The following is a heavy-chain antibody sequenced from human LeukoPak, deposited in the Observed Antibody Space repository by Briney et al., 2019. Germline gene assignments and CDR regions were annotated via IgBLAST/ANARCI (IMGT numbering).Heavy chain of an antibody. CDR1: GASISTSSHF. J-gene: IGHJ3*02. CDR3: ARESAGNAFDI. V-gene: IGHV4-39*07. CDR2: IYYSGST. Sequence: SETLSLTCTVSGASISTSSHFWGWIRQPPGKGLEWIGSIYYSGSTYYNPSLKSRVTISVDTSKNQFSLKLSSVTAADTAVYYCARESAGNAFDIWDQGTMVTVSS.